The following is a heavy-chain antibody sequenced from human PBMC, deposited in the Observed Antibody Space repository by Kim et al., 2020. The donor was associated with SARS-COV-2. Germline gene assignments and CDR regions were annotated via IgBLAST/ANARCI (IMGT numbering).Heavy chain of an antibody. Sequence: NPSLKSRVTISVDTSKNQFSLKLSSVTAADTAVYYCARERYSSSWCIIDYWGQGTLVTVSS. V-gene: IGHV4-34*01. CDR3: ARERYSSSWCIIDY. J-gene: IGHJ4*02. D-gene: IGHD6-13*01.